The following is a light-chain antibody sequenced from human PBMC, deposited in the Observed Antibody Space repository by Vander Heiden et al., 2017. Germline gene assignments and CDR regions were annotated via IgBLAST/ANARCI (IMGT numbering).Light chain of an antibody. CDR3: QHLNRYPPNT. Sequence: DIQLTQSPPFLSASVGDRVTITSRASQGISSYLVCYQQKPGRAPTLLIYAASTLQSGVPSRFSGSGSRTDFTLTVSSLQPEDFATYYCQHLNRYPPNTFGPGTRLEIK. CDR2: AAS. CDR1: QGISSY. J-gene: IGKJ5*01. V-gene: IGKV1-9*01.